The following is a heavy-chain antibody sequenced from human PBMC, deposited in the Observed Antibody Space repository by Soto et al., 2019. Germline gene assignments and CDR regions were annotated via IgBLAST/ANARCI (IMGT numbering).Heavy chain of an antibody. V-gene: IGHV4-30-2*01. J-gene: IGHJ2*01. D-gene: IGHD4-17*01. CDR1: GGSITSGGYS. CDR2: IFWCCIS. Sequence: QLQLQESGSGLIKASETLSLTCTVSGGSITSGGYSWSWVRQPPGKGPEWIGYIFWCCISHHNPSLKGRVTNAIDRTRNKFSLKLRSATSADSATYFCARGGATTVAPFWYFDLWGRGTLATVSS. CDR3: ARGGATTVAPFWYFDL.